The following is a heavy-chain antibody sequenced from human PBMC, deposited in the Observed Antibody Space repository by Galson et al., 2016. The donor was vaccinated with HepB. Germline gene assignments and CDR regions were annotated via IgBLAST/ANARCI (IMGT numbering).Heavy chain of an antibody. Sequence: SETLSLTCTVSGDSITSYYWSWIRQPPGKGLEWIAYIYYSGSTNYNPSLKSRATISVDMSKNQVSLKLRSVTAADTAVYYCARDRRSNSYINYFDYWGQGTLVTVSS. J-gene: IGHJ4*02. V-gene: IGHV4-59*01. D-gene: IGHD6-6*01. CDR3: ARDRRSNSYINYFDY. CDR2: IYYSGST. CDR1: GDSITSYY.